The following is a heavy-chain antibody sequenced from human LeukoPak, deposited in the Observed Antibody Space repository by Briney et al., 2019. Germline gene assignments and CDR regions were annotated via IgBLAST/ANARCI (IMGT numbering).Heavy chain of an antibody. Sequence: SETLSLTCTVSGGSISSSSYYWGWIRQPPGKGLEWIGSIYYSGSTYYNPSLKSRVTISVDTSKNQFSLKLSSVTAADTAVYYCARVGIAARPGYFDYWGQGTLVTVSS. CDR3: ARVGIAARPGYFDY. CDR1: GGSISSSSYY. V-gene: IGHV4-39*07. D-gene: IGHD6-6*01. CDR2: IYYSGST. J-gene: IGHJ4*02.